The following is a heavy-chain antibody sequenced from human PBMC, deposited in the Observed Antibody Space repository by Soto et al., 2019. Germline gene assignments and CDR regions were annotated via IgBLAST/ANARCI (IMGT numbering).Heavy chain of an antibody. D-gene: IGHD2-2*02. CDR3: AEDIVVVPAAIRANCTNGVCYTN. CDR1: GFTFSSYG. CDR2: ISYDGSNK. J-gene: IGHJ4*02. V-gene: IGHV3-30*18. Sequence: PGGSLRLSCAASGFTFSSYGMHWVRQAPGKGLEWVAVISYDGSNKYYADSVKGRFTISRDNSKNTLYLQMNSLRAEDTAVYYCAEDIVVVPAAIRANCTNGVCYTNWGQGTLVTVSS.